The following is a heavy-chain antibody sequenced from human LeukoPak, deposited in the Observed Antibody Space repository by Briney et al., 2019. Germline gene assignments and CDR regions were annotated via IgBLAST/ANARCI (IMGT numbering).Heavy chain of an antibody. Sequence: PGGSLRLSCVASGFTVSGNYMSWVRQAPGKGLEWVGHIKSKIDGGTTEYAAPVKGRFTISRDDSKNTLYLQINSLKTEDTAVYYCTKERYWRDGYNTGYYYGMDVWGQGTTVTVS. CDR1: GFTVSGNY. D-gene: IGHD5-24*01. J-gene: IGHJ6*02. CDR2: IKSKIDGGTT. CDR3: TKERYWRDGYNTGYYYGMDV. V-gene: IGHV3-15*01.